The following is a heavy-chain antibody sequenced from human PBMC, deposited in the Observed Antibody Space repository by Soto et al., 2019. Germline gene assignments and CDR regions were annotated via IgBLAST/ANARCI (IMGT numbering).Heavy chain of an antibody. CDR2: IYSNDDT. Sequence: EVQLVETGGGLIQPGGSLRLSCAASGFSVGRNYMTWVRQSPGKGLEWVSLIYSNDDTDYADSVKGRFSISRDNFKNTLYLQMNNLRAEDTAVHHSVRKSDASPVPEADGVWGRGTLVTVSS. D-gene: IGHD2-8*01. CDR1: GFSVGRNY. CDR3: VRKSDASPVPEADGV. J-gene: IGHJ4*02. V-gene: IGHV3-53*02.